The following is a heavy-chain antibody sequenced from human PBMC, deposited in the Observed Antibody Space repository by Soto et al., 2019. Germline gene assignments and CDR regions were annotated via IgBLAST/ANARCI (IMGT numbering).Heavy chain of an antibody. D-gene: IGHD1-26*01. CDR3: ASRVSHGTYGAPYFQH. J-gene: IGHJ1*01. CDR1: GFTFSSHG. V-gene: IGHV3-30*03. CDR2: ISSDGTNK. Sequence: QVQLVESGGGVVQPEKSLRLSCAASGFTFSSHGMHWVRQAPGKGLEWVAVISSDGTNKYYADSVKGRFTISRDNSKNTLYLQMNSLRAEDTAVYYCASRVSHGTYGAPYFQHWGQGTLVTVS.